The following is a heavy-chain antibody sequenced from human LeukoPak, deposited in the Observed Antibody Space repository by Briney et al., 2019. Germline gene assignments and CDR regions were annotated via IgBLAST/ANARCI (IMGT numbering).Heavy chain of an antibody. CDR1: GFTFSSYD. CDR2: IGTAGDT. Sequence: GGSLRLSCAASGFTFSSYDMHWVRQATGKGLEWVSAIGTAGDTYYPGSVKGRFTISRENAKNSLYLQMNSLRAGDTAVYYCARKARSGLLWFREGAFDIWGQGTVVTVSS. V-gene: IGHV3-13*01. J-gene: IGHJ3*02. CDR3: ARKARSGLLWFREGAFDI. D-gene: IGHD3-10*01.